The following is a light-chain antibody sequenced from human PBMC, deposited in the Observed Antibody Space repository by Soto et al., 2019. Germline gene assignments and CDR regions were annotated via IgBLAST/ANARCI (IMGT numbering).Light chain of an antibody. V-gene: IGKV3-11*01. CDR2: DAS. CDR1: QSVSSY. CDR3: QQRGNWPPT. J-gene: IGKJ3*01. Sequence: EVVLTQSPATLSFSPGERATLSCRASQSVSSYLAWYQQKPGQTPRLLIYDASNRATGIPARFSGSGSGTDFTLTISSLEPEDFAFYFCQQRGNWPPTFGPGTKVDI.